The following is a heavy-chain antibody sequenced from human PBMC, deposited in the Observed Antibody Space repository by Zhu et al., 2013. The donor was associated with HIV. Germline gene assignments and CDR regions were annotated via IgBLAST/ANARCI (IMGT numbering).Heavy chain of an antibody. J-gene: IGHJ4*02. Sequence: QVQLVESGGGVVQPGRSLRLSCAASGFTFSSYAMHWVRQAPGKGLEWVAVISYDGSNKYYADSVKGRFTISRDNSKNTLYLQMNSLRAEDTAVYYCARDQQWLVPYLVYWGQGTLVTVSS. D-gene: IGHD6-19*01. CDR2: ISYDGSNK. CDR1: GFTFSSYA. CDR3: ARDQQWLVPYLVY. V-gene: IGHV3-30-3*01.